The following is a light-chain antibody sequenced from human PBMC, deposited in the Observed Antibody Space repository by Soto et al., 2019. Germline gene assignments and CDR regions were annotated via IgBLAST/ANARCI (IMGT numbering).Light chain of an antibody. J-gene: IGKJ4*01. CDR2: AAS. CDR3: QQYNIYPLS. Sequence: DIQMTQSPSSLSASIGDRVTITCRASQDINDWLVWYQQKPEKAPKTLIYAASILQTGVPSRFSGSGTGTDFTLAISSLQTEDSAIYYCQQYNIYPLSFGGGTKVVIK. V-gene: IGKV1D-16*01. CDR1: QDINDW.